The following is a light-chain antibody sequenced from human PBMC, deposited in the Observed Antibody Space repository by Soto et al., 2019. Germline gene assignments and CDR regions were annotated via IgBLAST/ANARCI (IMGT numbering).Light chain of an antibody. V-gene: IGLV2-23*02. CDR3: SSYAGSTKVV. J-gene: IGLJ3*02. CDR1: NSDVGNYDL. CDR2: EVT. Sequence: QSALTQPASVSGSPGQSITISCTGTNSDVGNYDLVSWYEHHPGKAPRLIIYEVTKRPSGGSDRFSGSKSGNTASLTIAGLPAEDDGDYYCSSYAGSTKVVFGGGTKVTVL.